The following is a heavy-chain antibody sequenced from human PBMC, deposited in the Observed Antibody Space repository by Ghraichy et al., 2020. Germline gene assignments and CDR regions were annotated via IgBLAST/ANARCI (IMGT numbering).Heavy chain of an antibody. CDR1: GGSISSGGYY. V-gene: IGHV4-31*03. D-gene: IGHD2-2*01. J-gene: IGHJ5*02. CDR2: IYYSGST. CDR3: ARDRGKGYCSSTSCYFLRYNWFDP. Sequence: SETLALTCTVSGGSISSGGYYWSWIRQHPGKGLEWIGYIYYSGSTYYNPSLKSRVTISVDTSKNQFSLKLSSVTAADTAVYYCARDRGKGYCSSTSCYFLRYNWFDPWGQGTLVTVSS.